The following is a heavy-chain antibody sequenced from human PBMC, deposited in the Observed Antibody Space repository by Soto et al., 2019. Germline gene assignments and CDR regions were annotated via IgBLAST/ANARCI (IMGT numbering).Heavy chain of an antibody. D-gene: IGHD3-16*01. CDR2: IYHSGIT. CDR1: GASVTSYY. V-gene: IGHV4-59*02. J-gene: IGHJ4*02. CDR3: AREDHIGGYYFDY. Sequence: SETLSLTCTVSGASVTSYYWSWIRQPPGKGLEWIGDIYHSGITKYNPSLKRRITISVDTSKNQFSLKLSSVTAADTAVYYCAREDHIGGYYFDYWGQGTLVTVSS.